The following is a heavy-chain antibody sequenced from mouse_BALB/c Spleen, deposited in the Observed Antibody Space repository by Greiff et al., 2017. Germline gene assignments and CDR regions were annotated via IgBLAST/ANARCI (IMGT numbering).Heavy chain of an antibody. J-gene: IGHJ3*01. D-gene: IGHD2-3*01. CDR2: IWAGGST. Sequence: VKLMESGPGLVAPSQSLSITCTVSGFSLTSYGVHWVRQPPGKGLEWLGVIWAGGSTNYNSALMSRLSISKDNSKSQVFLKMNSLQTDDTAMYYCARADGYYLGAYWGQGTLVTVSA. CDR1: GFSLTSYG. CDR3: ARADGYYLGAY. V-gene: IGHV2-9*02.